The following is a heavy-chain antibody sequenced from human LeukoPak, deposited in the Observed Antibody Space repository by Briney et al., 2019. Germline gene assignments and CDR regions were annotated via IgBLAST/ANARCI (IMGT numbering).Heavy chain of an antibody. D-gene: IGHD3-3*01. CDR3: ARSAYYDFWSGYLIFDY. Sequence: ASETLSLTCAVYGGSFSGYYWSWIRQPPGKGLEWIGEINHSGSTNYNPSLKSRVTISLDTSKNQFSLKLSSVTAADTAVYYCARSAYYDFWSGYLIFDYWGQGTLVTVSS. V-gene: IGHV4-34*01. CDR1: GGSFSGYY. CDR2: INHSGST. J-gene: IGHJ4*02.